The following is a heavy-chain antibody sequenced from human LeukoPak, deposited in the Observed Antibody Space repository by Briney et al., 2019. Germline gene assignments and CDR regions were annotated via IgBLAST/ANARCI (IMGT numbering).Heavy chain of an antibody. CDR1: GGSFSGYY. Sequence: KTSETLSLTCAVYGGSFSGYYWSWIRQPPGKGLEWIGEINHSGSTNYNPSLKSRVTISVDTSKNQFSLKLSSVTAADTAVYYCARQGKEWLYYYYYMDVWGKGTTVTVSS. J-gene: IGHJ6*03. V-gene: IGHV4-34*01. CDR3: ARQGKEWLYYYYYMDV. D-gene: IGHD3-3*01. CDR2: INHSGST.